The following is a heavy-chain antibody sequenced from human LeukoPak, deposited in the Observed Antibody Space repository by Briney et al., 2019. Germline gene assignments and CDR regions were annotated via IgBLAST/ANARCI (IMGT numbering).Heavy chain of an antibody. D-gene: IGHD1-1*01. J-gene: IGHJ4*02. CDR2: IRYDGTIK. Sequence: PGGSLRLSCAASGFTFTDYGIHWFRQAPGKGLEWVAFIRYDGTIKYYAVSVKGRFTISRDNSRNTLYLQMNSLRTEDTAVYYCAKEGTASKPSDLDYWGQGTLVTVSS. CDR1: GFTFTDYG. CDR3: AKEGTASKPSDLDY. V-gene: IGHV3-30*02.